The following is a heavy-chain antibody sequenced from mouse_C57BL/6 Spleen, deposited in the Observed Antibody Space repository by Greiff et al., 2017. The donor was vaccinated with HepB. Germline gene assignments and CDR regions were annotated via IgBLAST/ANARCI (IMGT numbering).Heavy chain of an antibody. CDR1: GYTFTSYW. Sequence: VQLQQSGAELVKPGASVKMSCKASGYTFTSYWITWVKQRPGQGLEWIGDIYPGSGSTNYNEKFKSKATLTVDTSSSTAYMQLSSLTSEDSAVYYCAREAYYSNYGFAYWGQGTLVTVSA. D-gene: IGHD2-5*01. J-gene: IGHJ3*01. CDR2: IYPGSGST. CDR3: AREAYYSNYGFAY. V-gene: IGHV1-55*01.